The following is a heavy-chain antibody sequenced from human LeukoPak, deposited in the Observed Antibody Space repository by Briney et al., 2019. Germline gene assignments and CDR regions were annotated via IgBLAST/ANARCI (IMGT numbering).Heavy chain of an antibody. V-gene: IGHV3-48*01. J-gene: IGHJ4*02. CDR1: GFTFSNYD. D-gene: IGHD3-22*01. CDR2: IDSNSRGI. CDR3: ARGRLFYDSSVYFFDY. Sequence: GGSLRLSCAASGFTFSNYDMTWVRQTPGKGLDWVSYIDSNSRGIYYADSVKGRFTISRDNAKDSLYLQMNSLRGEDTAVYFCARGRLFYDSSVYFFDYWGPGTLVTVSS.